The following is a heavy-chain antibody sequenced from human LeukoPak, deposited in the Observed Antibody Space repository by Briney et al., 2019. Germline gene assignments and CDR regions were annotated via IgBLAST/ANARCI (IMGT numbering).Heavy chain of an antibody. V-gene: IGHV3-30*04. D-gene: IGHD1-26*01. CDR2: ISYDGSNK. CDR1: GFTFSSYA. CDR3: AKKWGVGTTTLDYFDY. Sequence: SLRLSCAASGFTFSSYAMHWVRQAPGKGLEWVAVISYDGSNKYYADSVKGRFTISRDNSKNTLYLQMNSLTDEDTAVYYCAKKWGVGTTTLDYFDYWGQGTLVTVSS. J-gene: IGHJ4*02.